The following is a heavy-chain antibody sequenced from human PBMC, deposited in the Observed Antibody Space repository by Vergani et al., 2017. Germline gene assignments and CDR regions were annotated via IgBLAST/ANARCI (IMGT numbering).Heavy chain of an antibody. Sequence: QAQLQESGPRLVKPSETLSLICTVSGGSINPSSSFWGWIRQSPGKGLEWIGSINYVGRTYYIPSLKSRVTTSVDASKNQFSLKLTSVTAADTAVYRCVCRATSPPRCFDCWGQGTLVIVSS. V-gene: IGHV4-39*01. CDR2: INYVGRT. CDR1: GGSINPSSSF. CDR3: VCRATSPPRCFDC. J-gene: IGHJ4*02. D-gene: IGHD2-2*01.